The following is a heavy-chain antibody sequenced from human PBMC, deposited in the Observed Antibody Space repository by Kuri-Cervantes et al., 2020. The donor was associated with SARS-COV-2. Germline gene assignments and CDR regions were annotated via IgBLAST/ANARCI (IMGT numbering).Heavy chain of an antibody. CDR3: ARDREWELLHAGAFDI. CDR2: ISYDGRNK. J-gene: IGHJ3*02. V-gene: IGHV3-30*04. Sequence: GESLKISCAASGFTFSSYAMHWVRPAPGKGLEWVAVISYDGRNKYYADSVKGRFTISRDNSKNTLYLQMNSLRAEDTAVYYCARDREWELLHAGAFDIWGQGTMVTVSS. CDR1: GFTFSSYA. D-gene: IGHD1-26*01.